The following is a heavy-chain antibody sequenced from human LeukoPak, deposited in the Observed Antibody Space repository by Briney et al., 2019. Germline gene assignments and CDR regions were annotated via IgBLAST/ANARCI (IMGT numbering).Heavy chain of an antibody. CDR1: GFTVSSNY. V-gene: IGHV3-66*01. CDR3: AKIAATDPIDF. D-gene: IGHD6-13*01. Sequence: GGSLRLSCAASGFTVSSNYMSWVRQAPGKGLEWVSVIYSGGSTYYADSVKGRFTISRDNSKNTLYLQMNSLRPDDTAVYYCAKIAATDPIDFWGQGTLVTVSS. J-gene: IGHJ4*02. CDR2: IYSGGST.